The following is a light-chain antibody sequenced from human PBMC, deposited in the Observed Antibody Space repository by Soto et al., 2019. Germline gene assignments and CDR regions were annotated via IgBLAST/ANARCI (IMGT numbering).Light chain of an antibody. Sequence: EIVLTQSPGPLSLSPGERATLSCRASPTVSSRYLVWYQQTPGRAPRLLIYGASSRATGIPDRFSGSGSGTDFTLTISRLETEDCAVYYCHHYDNAPPFTFGPGTKVDIK. V-gene: IGKV3-20*01. J-gene: IGKJ3*01. CDR3: HHYDNAPPFT. CDR2: GAS. CDR1: PTVSSRY.